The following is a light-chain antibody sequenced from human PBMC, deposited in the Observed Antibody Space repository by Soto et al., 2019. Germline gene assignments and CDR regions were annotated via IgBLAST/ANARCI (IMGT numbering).Light chain of an antibody. CDR3: QQYGSSPRT. Sequence: TLSCRASQTVSSSYLAWYQQKLGQAPRLLIYGATSRATGIPDRFSGSGSGTDFTLTISRLEPEDFAVYYCQQYGSSPRTFGQGTKVDIK. V-gene: IGKV3-20*01. J-gene: IGKJ1*01. CDR1: QTVSSSY. CDR2: GAT.